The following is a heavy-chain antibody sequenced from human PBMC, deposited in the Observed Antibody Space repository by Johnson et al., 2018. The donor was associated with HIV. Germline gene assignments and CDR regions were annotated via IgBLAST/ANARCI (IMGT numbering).Heavy chain of an antibody. Sequence: VQLLESGGGLVQPGRSLRLSCAASGFTFDDYGMSWVRQAPGKGLEWVSGINWNGGSTGYADSVKGRFNISRDNAKKSLYLQINSLRAEDTALYYCAKDMSQEITIFGVAAHKGDAFDIWGQGTMVSVSS. CDR2: INWNGGST. CDR1: GFTFDDYG. V-gene: IGHV3-20*04. CDR3: AKDMSQEITIFGVAAHKGDAFDI. J-gene: IGHJ3*02. D-gene: IGHD3-3*01.